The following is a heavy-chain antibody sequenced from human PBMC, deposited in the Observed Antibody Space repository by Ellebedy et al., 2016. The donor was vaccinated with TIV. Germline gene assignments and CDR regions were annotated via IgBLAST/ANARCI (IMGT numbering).Heavy chain of an antibody. Sequence: PGGSLRLSCEASGFTFSSYAFHWVRQAPGKGLDWVAFISYDGTTKYHVDSVKGRFTISRDNSKNTLNLQMNSLRLEDTAVYYCAKVLFAFGEFESPFDPWGQGTLVIVSS. J-gene: IGHJ5*02. D-gene: IGHD3-10*01. CDR1: GFTFSSYA. CDR2: ISYDGTTK. V-gene: IGHV3-30*04. CDR3: AKVLFAFGEFESPFDP.